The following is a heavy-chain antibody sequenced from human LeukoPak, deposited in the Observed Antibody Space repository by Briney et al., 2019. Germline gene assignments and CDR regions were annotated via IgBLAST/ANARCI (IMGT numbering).Heavy chain of an antibody. CDR2: IYNRGST. Sequence: PSETLSLTCTVSGGSISSYYWSWIRQPPGKGLEWIGYIYNRGSTNYNPSLKSRVTISVDTSKNQFSLKLRSVTAADTAVYYCARDRPGIAVAGDAFDIWGQGTMVTVS. D-gene: IGHD6-19*01. CDR1: GGSISSYY. V-gene: IGHV4-59*01. CDR3: ARDRPGIAVAGDAFDI. J-gene: IGHJ3*02.